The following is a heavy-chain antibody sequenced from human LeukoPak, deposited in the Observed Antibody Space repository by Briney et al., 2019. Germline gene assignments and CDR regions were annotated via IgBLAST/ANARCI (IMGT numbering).Heavy chain of an antibody. V-gene: IGHV3-21*01. J-gene: IGHJ4*02. CDR3: ASSYYYDSSGPPPCY. Sequence: PGGSLRLSCAASGFTFSSYSMNWVRQAPGKGLEWVSSISSSSSYIYYADSVKGRFTISRDNAKNSLYLQMNSLRAEDTAVYYCASSYYYDSSGPPPCYWGQGTLVTVSS. CDR2: ISSSSSYI. CDR1: GFTFSSYS. D-gene: IGHD3-22*01.